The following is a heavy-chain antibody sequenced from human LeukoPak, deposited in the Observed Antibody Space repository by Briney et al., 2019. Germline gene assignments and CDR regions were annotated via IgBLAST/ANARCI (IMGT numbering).Heavy chain of an antibody. CDR3: ARAAGGSGWQKFDY. J-gene: IGHJ4*02. CDR1: GFTFSSYW. D-gene: IGHD6-19*01. Sequence: PGGSLRLSCAASGFTFSSYWMSWVRQAPGKGLEWVANIKQDGSDKYYVDSVKGRFTISRDNGKKSLYLQMNSLRAEDTAVYFCARAAGGSGWQKFDYWGQGTLVTVSS. CDR2: IKQDGSDK. V-gene: IGHV3-7*01.